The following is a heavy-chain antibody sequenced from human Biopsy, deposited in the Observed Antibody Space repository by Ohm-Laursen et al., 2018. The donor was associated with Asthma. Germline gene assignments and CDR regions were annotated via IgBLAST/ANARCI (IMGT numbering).Heavy chain of an antibody. Sequence: SLRLSCSASGFTFSNAWMSWVRQAPGKGLEWVGRIKSKTDGETTDYAAPVKGRFTISRDDSKNTLYLQMNSLKTEDTAVYYCTTDALLYSSADYWGQGTLVTVSS. J-gene: IGHJ4*02. CDR1: GFTFSNAW. D-gene: IGHD2-8*01. V-gene: IGHV3-15*01. CDR2: IKSKTDGETT. CDR3: TTDALLYSSADY.